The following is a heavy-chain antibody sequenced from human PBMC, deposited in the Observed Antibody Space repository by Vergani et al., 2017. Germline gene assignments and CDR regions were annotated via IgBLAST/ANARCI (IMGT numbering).Heavy chain of an antibody. V-gene: IGHV3-30*18. Sequence: QVQLVESGGGIVQPGRSLRLSCVASGFTFSSHAIHWVRRAPGKGLEWVAVISTDGTEKYYGDSVKGRFTISRDNSKKTLDLQMNSLRTEDSAVYYCAKAGSVASESLQYNFYMDVWGKGTTVTVS. CDR1: GFTFSSHA. CDR3: AKAGSVASESLQYNFYMDV. CDR2: ISTDGTEK. D-gene: IGHD5-24*01. J-gene: IGHJ6*03.